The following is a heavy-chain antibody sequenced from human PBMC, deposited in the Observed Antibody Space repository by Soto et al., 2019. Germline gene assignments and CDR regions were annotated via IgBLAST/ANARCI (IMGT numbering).Heavy chain of an antibody. CDR1: GGSISSGGYY. CDR2: IYYSGST. V-gene: IGHV4-31*03. J-gene: IGHJ5*02. Sequence: QVQLQESGPGLVKPSQTLSLTCTVSGGSISSGGYYWSWIRQHPGKGLEWIGYIYYSGSTYYNPSLERRVTIAVDTSKNQCSLKLSSVTAAATAGYYCARAYCAGSYYIRAGFDPWGQGTLVTVSS. CDR3: ARAYCAGSYYIRAGFDP. D-gene: IGHD3-10*01.